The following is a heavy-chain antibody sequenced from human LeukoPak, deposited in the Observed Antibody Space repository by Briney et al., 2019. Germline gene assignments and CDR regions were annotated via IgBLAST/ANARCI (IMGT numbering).Heavy chain of an antibody. V-gene: IGHV3-21*01. J-gene: IGHJ3*02. Sequence: PGGSLRLSCGASGSTFSTYTMNWVRQAPGKGLEWVSSISSSSNYIYYADSVKGRFTISRDNAKNSLYLQVNSLRAEDTAVYYCARGGTDAFDIWGQGTMVTVSS. CDR3: ARGGTDAFDI. CDR1: GSTFSTYT. CDR2: ISSSSNYI.